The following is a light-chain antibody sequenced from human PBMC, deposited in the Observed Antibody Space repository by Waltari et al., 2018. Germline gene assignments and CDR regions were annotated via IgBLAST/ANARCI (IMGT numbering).Light chain of an antibody. Sequence: DIQMTQSPSSLSASVGDRVTITCRASPSISTYLNWYQQKPGKAPKLLICAASILQSGVPSRFSGSGSGTDFTLTISSLQPEDFATFYCQQSYSSPRTFGQGTKVEIK. J-gene: IGKJ1*01. CDR1: PSISTY. CDR2: AAS. V-gene: IGKV1-39*01. CDR3: QQSYSSPRT.